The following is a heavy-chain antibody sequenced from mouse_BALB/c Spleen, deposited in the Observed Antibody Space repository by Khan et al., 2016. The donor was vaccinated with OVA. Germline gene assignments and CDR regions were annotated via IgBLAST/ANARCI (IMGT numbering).Heavy chain of an antibody. V-gene: IGHV5-9-3*01. CDR1: GFTLSRYA. J-gene: IGHJ4*01. CDR3: ARSDGYYGRGAMDY. Sequence: EVELVESGGGLVKPGGSLKVSCAVSGFTLSRYAMSWVRQTPEKRLEWVATISSGGTYTYYPDSVKGRFTISRDNAENTLYLQMSSLRSEDTAMYSCARSDGYYGRGAMDYWGQGTSVTVSS. CDR2: ISSGGTYT. D-gene: IGHD2-3*01.